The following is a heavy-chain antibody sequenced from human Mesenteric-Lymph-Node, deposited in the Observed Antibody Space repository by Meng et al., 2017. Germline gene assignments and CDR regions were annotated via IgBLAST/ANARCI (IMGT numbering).Heavy chain of an antibody. CDR3: AREPGYCSGGSCYGGWFDP. CDR1: GWSFSGYY. Sequence: QVQLQQWGAGLLKPSETLSLPCAVYGWSFSGYYWSWIRQPPGKGLEWIGEINHSGSTNYNPSLKSRVTISGDTSKNQLSLKLSSVTAADTAVYYCAREPGYCSGGSCYGGWFDPWGQGTLVTVSS. V-gene: IGHV4-34*01. CDR2: INHSGST. D-gene: IGHD2-15*01. J-gene: IGHJ5*02.